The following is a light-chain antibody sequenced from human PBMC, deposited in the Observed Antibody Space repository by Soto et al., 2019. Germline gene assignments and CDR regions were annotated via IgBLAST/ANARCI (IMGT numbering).Light chain of an antibody. CDR3: SSYTTTSTLV. CDR1: NRDVGSYNL. CDR2: EVR. V-gene: IGLV2-14*01. J-gene: IGLJ3*02. Sequence: QSALTQPASVSGSPGQSITIACTGTNRDVGSYNLVSCYQQRPGEAPKLIISEVRNRPSGISYRFTGSKSGNTASLTSSGLQAEDEADYYCSSYTTTSTLVFGGGTKLTVL.